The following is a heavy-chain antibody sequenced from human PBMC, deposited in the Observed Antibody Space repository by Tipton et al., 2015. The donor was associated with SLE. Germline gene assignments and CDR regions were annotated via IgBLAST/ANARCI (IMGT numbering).Heavy chain of an antibody. D-gene: IGHD3-3*01. CDR2: INPGGGRA. Sequence: QLVQSGAEVKKPGASVKISCKTSGYTFTSNYIHWVRQAPGQGLEWMGIINPGGGRATYSQKFQGRVTTTRDTSASTVDMELSSLRSEDSALYYCARGGIFGVFALDFWGQGTLVTVSS. V-gene: IGHV1-46*01. J-gene: IGHJ4*02. CDR3: ARGGIFGVFALDF. CDR1: GYTFTSNY.